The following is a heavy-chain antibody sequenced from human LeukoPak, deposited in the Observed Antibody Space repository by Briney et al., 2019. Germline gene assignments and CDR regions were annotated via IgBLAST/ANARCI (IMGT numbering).Heavy chain of an antibody. D-gene: IGHD3-10*01. Sequence: PGRSLRLSCAASGFSFSDYAIHWVRQAPGKGLDWVAVIWYDGSNEYYADSVKGRFTISRDNSKNTLYLQMNSLRVEDTAVYYCARDGGYYYYGVDVWGQGTTVTVSS. V-gene: IGHV3-33*08. CDR1: GFSFSDYA. CDR2: IWYDGSNE. CDR3: ARDGGYYYYGVDV. J-gene: IGHJ6*02.